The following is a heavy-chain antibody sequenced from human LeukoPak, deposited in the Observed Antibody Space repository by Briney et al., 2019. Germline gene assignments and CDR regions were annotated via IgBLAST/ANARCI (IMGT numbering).Heavy chain of an antibody. CDR2: INNDGSYA. CDR3: ARDRPHNWFDP. Sequence: GGSLRLSCAASGIAFSNHWMHWVRQAPGKGLEWVSWINNDGSYAVYADSVRARFTISRDNAKNTLYLQMNSLSPEDTAVYYCARDRPHNWFDPWGQGTLVTVPS. J-gene: IGHJ5*02. V-gene: IGHV3-74*01. CDR1: GIAFSNHW.